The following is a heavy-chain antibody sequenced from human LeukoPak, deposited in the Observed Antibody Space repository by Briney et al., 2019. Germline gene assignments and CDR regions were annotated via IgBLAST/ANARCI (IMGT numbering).Heavy chain of an antibody. J-gene: IGHJ4*02. Sequence: GGSLRLSCAASGFTFSNYPMHWVRQAPGKGLEWAAVIPYDGSNNYYSDSVKGRFTISRDNSKNTLYLQMNSLRPEDTAVYYCARSEGTTVTMFDYWGQGTLVTVSS. D-gene: IGHD4-17*01. V-gene: IGHV3-30-3*01. CDR3: ARSEGTTVTMFDY. CDR2: IPYDGSNN. CDR1: GFTFSNYP.